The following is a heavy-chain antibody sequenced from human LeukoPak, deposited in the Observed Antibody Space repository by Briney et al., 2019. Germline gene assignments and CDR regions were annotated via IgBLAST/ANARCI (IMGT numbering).Heavy chain of an antibody. CDR1: GFTFSSNW. J-gene: IGHJ1*01. D-gene: IGHD1-26*01. CDR2: INGDGTIT. Sequence: GRSLRLSRAASGFTFSSNWMHWVRQAPGKGLVWVSRINGDGTITDHAESVKGRFAISRNNADNTLHLQMDSLRAEDTAVYHCVREVGAPGSFQHWGQGALVTVSP. V-gene: IGHV3-74*01. CDR3: VREVGAPGSFQH.